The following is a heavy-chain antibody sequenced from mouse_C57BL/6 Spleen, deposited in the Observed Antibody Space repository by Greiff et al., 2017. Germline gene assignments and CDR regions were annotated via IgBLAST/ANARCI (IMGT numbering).Heavy chain of an antibody. CDR1: GYTFTDYI. Sequence: VQLQQSGPELVKPGASVKIPCKASGYTFTDYIMDWVKQSPGKSLEWIGDINPNNGGTIYNQKFKGKATLTVDKSSSTAYMELRSLTSEDTAVYYCARWEDGTRLAYWGQGTLVTVSA. CDR3: ARWEDGTRLAY. J-gene: IGHJ3*01. D-gene: IGHD4-1*01. V-gene: IGHV1-18*01. CDR2: INPNNGGT.